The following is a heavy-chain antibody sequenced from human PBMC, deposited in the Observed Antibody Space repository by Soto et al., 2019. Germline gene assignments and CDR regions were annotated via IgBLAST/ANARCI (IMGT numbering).Heavy chain of an antibody. CDR2: ISAYNGNT. D-gene: IGHD6-13*01. J-gene: IGHJ4*02. CDR3: AREEKNAAAGTTDYFDS. Sequence: ASVKVSCTASGYTFTSYGISWVRQAPGQGLEWMGWISAYNGNTNYAQKLQGRVTMTIDRSTSTAYMELRSLRSDDTAVYYCAREEKNAAAGTTDYFDSWGPGSLVPVSP. CDR1: GYTFTSYG. V-gene: IGHV1-18*01.